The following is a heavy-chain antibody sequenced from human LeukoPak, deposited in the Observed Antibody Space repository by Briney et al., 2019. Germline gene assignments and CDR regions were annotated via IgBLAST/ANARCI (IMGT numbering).Heavy chain of an antibody. D-gene: IGHD4-17*01. CDR3: ARDDYDSVLVDY. J-gene: IGHJ4*02. V-gene: IGHV3-74*01. Sequence: GGSLRLSCAASGFTFSSYWMHWVRQAPGKGLVWVSRINSDGSSTSYADSVKGRFTISRDNAKNSLYLQMNSLRAEDTAVYYCARDDYDSVLVDYWGQGTLVTVSS. CDR1: GFTFSSYW. CDR2: INSDGSST.